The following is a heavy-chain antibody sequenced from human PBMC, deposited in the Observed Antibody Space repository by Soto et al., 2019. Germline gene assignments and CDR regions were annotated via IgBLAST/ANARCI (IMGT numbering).Heavy chain of an antibody. CDR3: TRALSKSLDY. Sequence: SETLSLTCAVSGASISTTYWWSWVRQPPGEGLEWIGEIHYSGTTNYNPSLKSRVTISLDKSKNQFSLNLNSVTAADTAMYYCTRALSKSLDYWGQGTLVTVSS. J-gene: IGHJ4*02. V-gene: IGHV4-4*02. CDR2: IHYSGTT. CDR1: GASISTTYW.